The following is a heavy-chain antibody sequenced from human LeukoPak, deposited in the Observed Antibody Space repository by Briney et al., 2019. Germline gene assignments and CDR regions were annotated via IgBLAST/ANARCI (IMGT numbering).Heavy chain of an antibody. D-gene: IGHD2-2*01. V-gene: IGHV3-66*02. J-gene: IGHJ4*02. Sequence: GGSLRLSCVVSEFTVSRSFMTWVRQAPGKALVWVSVIYGDGTTYYADSVKGRFIISRDNSKNALYLQMHGLGPEDTAVYFCARVCQADSSWGFDYWGQGSPVTVSS. CDR2: IYGDGTT. CDR3: ARVCQADSSWGFDY. CDR1: EFTVSRSF.